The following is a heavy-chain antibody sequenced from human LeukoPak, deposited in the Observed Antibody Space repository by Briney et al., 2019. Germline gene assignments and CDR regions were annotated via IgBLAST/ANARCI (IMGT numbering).Heavy chain of an antibody. CDR1: GYTFTSYD. V-gene: IGHV1-8*01. J-gene: IGHJ4*02. CDR3: ARGRWGNDYGDEGY. Sequence: VKVSCKASGYTFTSYDINWVRQATGQGLEWMGWMNPNSGNTGYAQKLQGRVTMTRNTSISTAYMELSSLRSEDTAVYYCARGRWGNDYGDEGYWGQGTLVTVSS. D-gene: IGHD4-17*01. CDR2: MNPNSGNT.